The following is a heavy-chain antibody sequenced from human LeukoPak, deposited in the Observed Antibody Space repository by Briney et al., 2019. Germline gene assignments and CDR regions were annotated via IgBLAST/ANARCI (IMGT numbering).Heavy chain of an antibody. CDR3: ARLVSRIALAGADY. V-gene: IGHV3-21*06. D-gene: IGHD6-19*01. CDR1: GFTFSSYS. J-gene: IGHJ4*02. Sequence: GGSLRLSCAASGFTFSSYSMNWVRQAPGKGLEWVSSISSSSTYIYYADSVKGRFTVSRDNAENSLYLQMNSLRAEDTAAYYYARLVSRIALAGADYWGQGTLVTVSS. CDR2: ISSSSTYI.